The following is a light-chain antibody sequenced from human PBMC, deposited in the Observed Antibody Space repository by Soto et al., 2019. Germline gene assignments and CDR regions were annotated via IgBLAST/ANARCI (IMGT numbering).Light chain of an antibody. CDR1: QSIGNW. CDR3: QLYNNYRWT. V-gene: IGKV1-5*03. CDR2: KAS. J-gene: IGKJ1*01. Sequence: DIQMTQSPTTLSASVGDRVTITCRASQSIGNWLAWYQQKPGKAPKLLIYKASSLEKGVPSKFSGSGSGTEFTLTISSLQPDDFATYYCQLYNNYRWTFGQGTKVEIK.